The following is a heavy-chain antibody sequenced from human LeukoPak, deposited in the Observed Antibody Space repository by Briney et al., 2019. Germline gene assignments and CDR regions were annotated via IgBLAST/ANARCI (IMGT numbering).Heavy chain of an antibody. D-gene: IGHD3-22*01. CDR2: IIPIFGTA. CDR1: GGTFSSYA. Sequence: ASVKVSCKASGGTFSSYAISWVRQTPGQGLEWMGGIIPIFGTANYAQKFQGRVTITADESTSTAYMELSSLRSEDTAVYYCARGDSSGYYDYWGQGTLVTVSS. CDR3: ARGDSSGYYDY. V-gene: IGHV1-69*13. J-gene: IGHJ4*02.